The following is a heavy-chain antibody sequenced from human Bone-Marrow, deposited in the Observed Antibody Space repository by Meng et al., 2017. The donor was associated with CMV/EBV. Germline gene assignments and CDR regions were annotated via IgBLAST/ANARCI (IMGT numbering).Heavy chain of an antibody. CDR3: ARICSSTSCYTGIRTVTLYGMDV. V-gene: IGHV1-8*01. J-gene: IGHJ6*02. CDR2: MHPDSGDT. CDR1: GYTFTSYD. D-gene: IGHD2-2*02. Sequence: ASVKVSCKASGYTFTSYDINWVRQATGQGLEWMGWMHPDSGDTGYAPKFQGRVTMTRDTSINTAYMELTSLRSEDTAVYYCARICSSTSCYTGIRTVTLYGMDVWGQGTTVTVSS.